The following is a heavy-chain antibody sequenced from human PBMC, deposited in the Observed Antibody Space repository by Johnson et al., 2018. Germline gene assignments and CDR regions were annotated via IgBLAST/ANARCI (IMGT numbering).Heavy chain of an antibody. Sequence: QVQLVQSGGGVVQPGRSLRLSCAASGFIFSSYGMHWVRQAPGKGLEWVAVISYDGSNKYYADSVKGRFTISRDNSKNTLYLQMNSLRAEDTAVYYCSKDLTAAFDIWGQGTMVTVSS. CDR2: ISYDGSNK. CDR1: GFIFSSYG. V-gene: IGHV3-30*18. D-gene: IGHD3-9*01. CDR3: SKDLTAAFDI. J-gene: IGHJ3*02.